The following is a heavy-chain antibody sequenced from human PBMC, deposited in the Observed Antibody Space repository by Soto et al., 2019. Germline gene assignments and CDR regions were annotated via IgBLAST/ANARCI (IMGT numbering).Heavy chain of an antibody. J-gene: IGHJ4*02. CDR1: GFTFSSYD. D-gene: IGHD4-17*01. CDR3: VRESPTGLTTAQHFDL. V-gene: IGHV3-30-3*01. CDR2: ISYDGSNK. Sequence: PGGSLRLSCAASGFTFSSYDMHWVRQAPGKELEWVAVISYDGSNKYYAESVKGRFTISRDNSKNTLYLQMSTLRAADTAVYYCVRESPTGLTTAQHFDLWGQGTLVTVS.